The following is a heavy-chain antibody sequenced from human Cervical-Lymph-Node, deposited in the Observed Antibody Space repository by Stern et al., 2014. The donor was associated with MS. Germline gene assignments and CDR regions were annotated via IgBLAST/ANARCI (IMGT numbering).Heavy chain of an antibody. D-gene: IGHD1-1*01. CDR1: GYTFTNNW. CDR3: ARPPPRRKWDDPNYGMDV. V-gene: IGHV5-51*03. J-gene: IGHJ6*02. Sequence: VQLVESGAEVKKPGESLKISCKGSGYTFTNNWIAWVRQMPGKGLEWMGIIYPDDSDIRYSPSLQGQVTISADKSLSTAYLQWSGRRAADSAVYYCARPPPRRKWDDPNYGMDVWGQGTTVTVSS. CDR2: IYPDDSDI.